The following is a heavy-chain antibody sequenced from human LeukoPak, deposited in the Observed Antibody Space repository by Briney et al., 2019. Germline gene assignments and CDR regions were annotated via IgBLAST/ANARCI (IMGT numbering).Heavy chain of an antibody. V-gene: IGHV3-43D*04. J-gene: IGHJ4*02. D-gene: IGHD3-10*01. CDR2: NSWDGGST. CDR1: GFTFDDYA. Sequence: GGSLRLSCAASGFTFDDYAMHWVRQAPGKGLEWVSLNSWDGGSTYYADSVKGRFTISRDNSKNSLYLQMNSLRAEDTALYYCAKASRGVVQNPDFDYWGQGTLVTVSS. CDR3: AKASRGVVQNPDFDY.